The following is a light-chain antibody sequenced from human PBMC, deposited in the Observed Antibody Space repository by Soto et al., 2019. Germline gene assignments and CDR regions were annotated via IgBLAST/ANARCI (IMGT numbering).Light chain of an antibody. CDR2: GAS. V-gene: IGKV3-20*01. CDR1: QTVSSH. CDR3: QEYGNSPIT. Sequence: ENVLTQSPGTLSLSPGERATLSCRASQTVSSHLTWYQQRPGQAPRLLISGASRRATGIPDRFSGSGSVTDFTLTISRLEPEDFALYYCQEYGNSPITFGHGTRLEIK. J-gene: IGKJ5*01.